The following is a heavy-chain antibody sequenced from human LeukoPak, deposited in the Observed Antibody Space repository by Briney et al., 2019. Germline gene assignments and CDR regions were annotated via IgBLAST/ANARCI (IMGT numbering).Heavy chain of an antibody. CDR1: GGTFSSYA. V-gene: IGHV1-69*13. CDR3: ARDSALDYYDSSGYYYPSLGAFDI. J-gene: IGHJ3*02. D-gene: IGHD3-22*01. Sequence: GASVKVSCKASGGTFSSYAISWVRQAPGQGLEWMGGIIPIFGTANYAQKFQGRVTITADESTSTAYMELSSLRSEDTAVYYCARDSALDYYDSSGYYYPSLGAFDIWGQGTMVTVSS. CDR2: IIPIFGTA.